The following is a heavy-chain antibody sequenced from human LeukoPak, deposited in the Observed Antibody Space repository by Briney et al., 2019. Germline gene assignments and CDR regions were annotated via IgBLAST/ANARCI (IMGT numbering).Heavy chain of an antibody. D-gene: IGHD2-15*01. CDR3: ARDTCSGGSCYFGLYYYYYYMDV. J-gene: IGHJ6*03. Sequence: PGGSLRLSCAASGFTFSDSYMTWVRQAPGKGVEWVAYISGSGHDINYSESAKGRFTISRDNAKNSLYLQMSSLRAEDTAVYYCARDTCSGGSCYFGLYYYYYYMDVWGKGTTVTISS. V-gene: IGHV3-11*04. CDR2: ISGSGHDI. CDR1: GFTFSDSY.